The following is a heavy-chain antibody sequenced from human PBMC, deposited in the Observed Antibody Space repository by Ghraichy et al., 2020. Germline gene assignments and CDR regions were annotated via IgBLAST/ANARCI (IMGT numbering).Heavy chain of an antibody. CDR2: IFHSGTT. CDR1: GGSVYTNNYY. D-gene: IGHD6-19*01. Sequence: SETLSLTCTVSGGSVYTNNYYWGWIRQSPGKGLEWIASIFHSGTTYYNPSLKSRVTIFVDTYKNYFSLKLSSVTAADTAVFHCARLTISGWYGEFFDLWGRGTLVTVSS. V-gene: IGHV4-39*02. J-gene: IGHJ2*01. CDR3: ARLTISGWYGEFFDL.